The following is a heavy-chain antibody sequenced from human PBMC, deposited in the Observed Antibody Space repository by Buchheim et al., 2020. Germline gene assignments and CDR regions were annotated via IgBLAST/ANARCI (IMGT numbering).Heavy chain of an antibody. CDR3: ARVLSSSWYTFDY. Sequence: QVQLVESGGGVVQPGRSLRLSCAASGFTFSSYAMHWVRQAPGKGLEWVAVISYDGSNKYYADSVKGRFTISRANSKNPLYLQMNSLRAEDTAVYYCARVLSSSWYTFDYWGQGTL. V-gene: IGHV3-30-3*01. CDR2: ISYDGSNK. J-gene: IGHJ4*02. D-gene: IGHD6-13*01. CDR1: GFTFSSYA.